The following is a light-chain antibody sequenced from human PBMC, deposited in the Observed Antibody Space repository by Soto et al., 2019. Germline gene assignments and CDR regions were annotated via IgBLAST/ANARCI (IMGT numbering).Light chain of an antibody. Sequence: DIQMTQSPSSLSASVGDRVTITCRASQGISTWLAWYQQKPGKAPKLLIYTASRLQTRVPPRFSGSGSGTDFTLTINSLQPEDFATYYCQHTNNFHFTFGQGTRLET. J-gene: IGKJ5*01. CDR1: QGISTW. CDR3: QHTNNFHFT. V-gene: IGKV1-12*01. CDR2: TAS.